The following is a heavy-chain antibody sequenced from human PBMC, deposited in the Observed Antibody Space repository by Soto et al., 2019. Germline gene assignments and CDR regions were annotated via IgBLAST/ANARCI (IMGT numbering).Heavy chain of an antibody. V-gene: IGHV4-39*01. Sequence: SETLSLTCTVSGGSISSSSYYWGWIRQPPGKGLEWIGSIYYSGSTYYNPSLKSRVTISVDTSKNQFSLKLSSVTAADTAVYYCARQGGDYVIWGMDVWGQGTTVTVSS. J-gene: IGHJ6*02. CDR2: IYYSGST. D-gene: IGHD4-17*01. CDR3: ARQGGDYVIWGMDV. CDR1: GGSISSSSYY.